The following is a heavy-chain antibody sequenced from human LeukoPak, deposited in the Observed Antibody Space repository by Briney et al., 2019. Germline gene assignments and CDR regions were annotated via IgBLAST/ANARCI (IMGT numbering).Heavy chain of an antibody. V-gene: IGHV1-8*01. Sequence: ASVKVSCKASGYTFTSYDINWVRQATGQGLEWMGWMNPNSGNTGYAQKFQGRVTMTRNTSISTAYMELSSLRSEDTAVYYCARGRLGLVRGVKNWFDPWGQGTQVTASS. CDR1: GYTFTSYD. CDR3: ARGRLGLVRGVKNWFDP. J-gene: IGHJ5*02. CDR2: MNPNSGNT. D-gene: IGHD3-10*01.